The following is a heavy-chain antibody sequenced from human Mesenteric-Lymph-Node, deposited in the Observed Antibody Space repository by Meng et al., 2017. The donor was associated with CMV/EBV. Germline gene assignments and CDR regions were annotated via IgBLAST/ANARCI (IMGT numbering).Heavy chain of an antibody. Sequence: GESLKISCAVSGFTCSDFWMNWVRPAPGRGLEWVANIKSDGSEEHYVDSVKGRFTISRDNYKDTLFLQMDSLRVEDTTIYYCAAFYSNYLTTWGQGTLVTVSS. CDR3: AAFYSNYLTT. CDR2: IKSDGSEE. J-gene: IGHJ5*02. D-gene: IGHD4-11*01. V-gene: IGHV3-7*03. CDR1: GFTCSDFW.